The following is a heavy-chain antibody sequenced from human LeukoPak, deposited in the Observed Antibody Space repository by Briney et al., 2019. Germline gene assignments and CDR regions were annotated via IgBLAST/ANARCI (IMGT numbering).Heavy chain of an antibody. CDR3: ASGFRGQLGYFDY. Sequence: SETLSLTCTVSGGSISSSSYYWSWIRQPPVKGLEWIGYIYYSGSSNYNPSLKSRVTMSVDTSKNHFSLKLSSVTAADTAVYYCASGFRGQLGYFDYWGQGTLVTVSS. V-gene: IGHV4-61*03. D-gene: IGHD1-1*01. J-gene: IGHJ4*02. CDR2: IYYSGSS. CDR1: GGSISSSSYY.